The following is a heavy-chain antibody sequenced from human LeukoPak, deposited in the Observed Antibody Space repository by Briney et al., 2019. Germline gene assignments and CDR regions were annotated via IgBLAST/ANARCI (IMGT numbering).Heavy chain of an antibody. Sequence: GGSLRLSCAASGFSFDDFSMNWVRQAPGKGLEWVASISGYSNYMYYADSVKGRFTISRDNVKSSLHLQMNSLGAEDTAVYYCAKSLATVVTGIRDFWGQGTLVTVSS. CDR3: AKSLATVVTGIRDF. D-gene: IGHD4-23*01. V-gene: IGHV3-21*06. J-gene: IGHJ4*02. CDR1: GFSFDDFS. CDR2: ISGYSNYM.